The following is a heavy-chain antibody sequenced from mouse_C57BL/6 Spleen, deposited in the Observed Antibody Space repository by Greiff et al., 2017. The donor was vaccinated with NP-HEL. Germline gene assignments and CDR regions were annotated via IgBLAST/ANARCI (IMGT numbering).Heavy chain of an antibody. J-gene: IGHJ1*03. V-gene: IGHV1-22*01. CDR1: GYTFTDYD. CDR2: INPNNGGS. CDR3: TRDYYGSRYFDV. Sequence: VQLQQSGPELVKPGASVKMSCKASGYTFTDYDMHWVKQSHGKSLEWIGYINPNNGGSSYNQQFKGKATLTVNKSSSTAYMERRSLTSEDSAVYCCTRDYYGSRYFDVWGTGTTVTVSS. D-gene: IGHD1-1*01.